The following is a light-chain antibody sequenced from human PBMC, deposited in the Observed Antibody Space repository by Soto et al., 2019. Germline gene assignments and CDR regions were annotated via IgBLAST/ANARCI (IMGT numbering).Light chain of an antibody. Sequence: EIVLTQSPATLSLSPGERATLSCRASRSFASSYLAWYQQKPGQAPRLLIYGASSRATGIPDRFSGSGSGTDFTLTISRLEPEDFAVYYCQQYGSSPYTFGQGTKLEIK. CDR1: RSFASSY. CDR2: GAS. J-gene: IGKJ2*01. CDR3: QQYGSSPYT. V-gene: IGKV3-20*01.